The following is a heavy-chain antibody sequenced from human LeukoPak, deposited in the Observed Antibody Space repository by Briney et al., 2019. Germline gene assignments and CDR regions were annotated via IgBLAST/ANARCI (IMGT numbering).Heavy chain of an antibody. V-gene: IGHV1-46*01. CDR2: INRRGGSP. D-gene: IGHD1-26*01. Sequence: ASVKVSCKASGYTFSTYYMHWVRQAPGQGLEWMGVINRRGGSPTYGQKFQGRVTMTTDTSTSTVYMELSGLRIWDTALYFCARDLGGSYNDYWGQGTLVTVSS. CDR1: GYTFSTYY. J-gene: IGHJ4*02. CDR3: ARDLGGSYNDY.